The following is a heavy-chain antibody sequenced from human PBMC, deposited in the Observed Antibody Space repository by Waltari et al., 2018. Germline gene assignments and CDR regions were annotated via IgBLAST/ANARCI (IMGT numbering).Heavy chain of an antibody. CDR2: ISSSSSYI. V-gene: IGHV3-21*01. CDR1: GFTFSSYS. Sequence: EVQLVESGGGLVKPGGSLSLSCAASGFTFSSYSMNWVRQAPGKGLEWVSSISSSSSYIYYADSVKGRFTISRDNAKNSLYLQMNSLRAEDTAVYYCARVMGSSELWVVTPDYWGQGTLVTVSS. J-gene: IGHJ4*02. CDR3: ARVMGSSELWVVTPDY. D-gene: IGHD2-21*02.